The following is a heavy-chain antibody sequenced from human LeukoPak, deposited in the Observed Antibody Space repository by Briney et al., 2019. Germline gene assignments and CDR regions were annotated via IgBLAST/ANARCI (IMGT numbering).Heavy chain of an antibody. CDR3: ARAGGYCSGGSCYPNWFDG. V-gene: IGHV3-11*06. CDR1: GFTFSNYY. Sequence: TAGGSLRLSCAASGFTFSNYYMSWIRHDPGKGLEWLSYISSNSSYTNYAESVKGRFSISREKAKNSLYLQMNSLRDEDTAVYYCARAGGYCSGGSCYPNWFDGWGQGTLVTVSS. J-gene: IGHJ5*02. D-gene: IGHD2-15*01. CDR2: ISSNSSYT.